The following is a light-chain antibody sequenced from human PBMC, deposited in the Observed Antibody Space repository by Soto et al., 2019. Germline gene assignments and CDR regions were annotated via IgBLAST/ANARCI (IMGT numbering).Light chain of an antibody. J-gene: IGLJ2*01. CDR2: GNS. CDR3: QSYDSSLSVV. CDR1: SSNIGAGYH. V-gene: IGLV1-40*01. Sequence: QSVLTQPPSVSGAPGQRVTISCTGSSSNIGAGYHVHWYRQLPGTAPKLFIYGNSNRPSGVPDRFSGSKSGTPASLAITGLQAEDEADYYCQSYDSSLSVVFGGGTKLTVL.